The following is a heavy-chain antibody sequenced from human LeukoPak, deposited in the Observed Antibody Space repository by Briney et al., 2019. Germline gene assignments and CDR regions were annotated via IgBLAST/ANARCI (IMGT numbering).Heavy chain of an antibody. J-gene: IGHJ4*02. CDR3: ARGLGIVGATNALHFDY. CDR1: GGSFSGYY. CDR2: INHSGST. V-gene: IGHV4-34*01. D-gene: IGHD1-26*01. Sequence: PSETLSLTCAVYGGSFSGYYWSWIRQPPGKGLEWIGEINHSGSTNYNPSLKSRVTISVDTSKNQFSLKLSSVTAADTAVYYCARGLGIVGATNALHFDYWGQGTLVTVSS.